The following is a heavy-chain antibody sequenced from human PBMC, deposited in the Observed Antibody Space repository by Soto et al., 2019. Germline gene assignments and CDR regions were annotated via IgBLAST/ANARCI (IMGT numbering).Heavy chain of an antibody. CDR1: DGSISSGGYY. V-gene: IGHV4-31*03. CDR2: IYYSGST. J-gene: IGHJ5*02. D-gene: IGHD1-26*01. Sequence: QVQLQESGPGLVKPSQTLSLTCTVSDGSISSGGYYWSWIRQHPGKGLEWIRYIYYSGSTDYNPSSTSRVTLSVDTSKNQFSMKLSSATAAATAVFYCERVWGMKWFYPSGQGTMITVYS. CDR3: ERVWGMKWFYP.